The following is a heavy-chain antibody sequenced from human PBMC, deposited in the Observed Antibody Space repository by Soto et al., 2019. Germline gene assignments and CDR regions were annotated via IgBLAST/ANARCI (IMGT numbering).Heavy chain of an antibody. J-gene: IGHJ5*02. V-gene: IGHV4-59*01. D-gene: IGHD3-3*01. CDR1: GGSISSYY. CDR3: AREPSRYYDFWSGYYGGWFDP. Sequence: SETLSLTCTVSGGSISSYYWSWIRQPPGKGLEWIGYIYYSGSSNYNPSLKSRVTISVDTSKNQFSLKLSSVTAADTAVYYCAREPSRYYDFWSGYYGGWFDPWGQGTLVTVSS. CDR2: IYYSGSS.